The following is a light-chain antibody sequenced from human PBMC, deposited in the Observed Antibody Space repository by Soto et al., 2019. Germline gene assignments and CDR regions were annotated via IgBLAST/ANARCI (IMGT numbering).Light chain of an antibody. Sequence: DIQMTQSPSSLSASVGDRVTLTCRASQGISTWLAWYQKKPEKVPKTLIFDAYNLQSGVPSRFSGSGSGTDFTLTISSVQPEDFATYYCQQYKSYPLTFGGGTKVDIK. CDR2: DAY. CDR3: QQYKSYPLT. CDR1: QGISTW. J-gene: IGKJ4*01. V-gene: IGKV1D-16*01.